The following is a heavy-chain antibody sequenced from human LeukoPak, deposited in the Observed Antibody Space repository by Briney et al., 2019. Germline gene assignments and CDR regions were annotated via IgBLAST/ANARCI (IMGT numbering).Heavy chain of an antibody. V-gene: IGHV3-23*01. CDR1: GFTVGSHA. CDR2: ITYSGDNT. Sequence: GGSLRLSCAASGFTVGSHAMTWVRQAPGKGLEWVSGITYSGDNTYYAGSVKGRFTISRDNSRNTLFLQMDSLRTEDTAVYYCAKDKLPTAMFSYVYWGQGTLVTVSS. D-gene: IGHD2-2*01. CDR3: AKDKLPTAMFSYVY. J-gene: IGHJ4*02.